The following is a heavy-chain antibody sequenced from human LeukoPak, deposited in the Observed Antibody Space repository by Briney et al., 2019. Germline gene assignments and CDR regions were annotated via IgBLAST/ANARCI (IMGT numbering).Heavy chain of an antibody. J-gene: IGHJ4*02. CDR1: GGSFSGYY. D-gene: IGHD6-13*01. V-gene: IGHV4-34*01. Sequence: PSETLSLTCAVYGGSFSGYYWSWIRQPPGKGLEWIGEINHSGSTYYNPSLKSRVTISVDTSKNQFSLKLSSVTAADTAVYYCARRVAAAGEGIDYWGQGTLVTVSS. CDR3: ARRVAAAGEGIDY. CDR2: INHSGST.